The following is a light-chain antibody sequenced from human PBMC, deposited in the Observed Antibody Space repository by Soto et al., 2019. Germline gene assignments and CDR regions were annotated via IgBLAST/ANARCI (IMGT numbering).Light chain of an antibody. V-gene: IGLV2-14*01. Sequence: QSVLTQPASVSGSPGQSITISCAGSNSDIGSYKYVSWFQQHPGNAPKLIISEVRDRPSGVSTRFSGSKSGNTASLTISGLQPEDEADYYCCSYTSSSIRVFGGGTKLTVL. CDR1: NSDIGSYKY. J-gene: IGLJ3*02. CDR2: EVR. CDR3: CSYTSSSIRV.